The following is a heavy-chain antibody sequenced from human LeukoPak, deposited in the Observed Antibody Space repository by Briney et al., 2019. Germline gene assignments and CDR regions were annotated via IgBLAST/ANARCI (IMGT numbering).Heavy chain of an antibody. CDR2: IYYSGST. CDR3: ASGTDGYNPSLFDY. D-gene: IGHD5-24*01. J-gene: IGHJ4*02. V-gene: IGHV4-59*01. CDR1: GGSISSYY. Sequence: SETLSLTCTVSGGSISSYYWSWIRQPPGKGLEWIGYIYYSGSTNYNPSLKSRVTISVDTSKNQFSLKLSSVTAADTAVYYRASGTDGYNPSLFDYWGQGTLVTVSS.